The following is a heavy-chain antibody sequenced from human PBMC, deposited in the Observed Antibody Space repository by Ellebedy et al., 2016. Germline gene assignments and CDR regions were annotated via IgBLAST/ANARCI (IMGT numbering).Heavy chain of an antibody. V-gene: IGHV4-39*01. CDR2: IYYSGST. J-gene: IGHJ3*02. Sequence: GSLRLXXTVSGGSISSSSYYWGWIRQPPGKGLEWIGSIYYSGSTYYNPSLKSRVTISVDTSKNQFSLKLSSVTAADTAVYYCARSITMIVVVTQNDAFDIWGQGTMVTVSS. CDR1: GGSISSSSYY. CDR3: ARSITMIVVVTQNDAFDI. D-gene: IGHD3-22*01.